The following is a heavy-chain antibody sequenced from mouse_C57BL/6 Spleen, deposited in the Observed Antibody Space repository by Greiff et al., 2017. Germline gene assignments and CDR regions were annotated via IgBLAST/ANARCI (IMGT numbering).Heavy chain of an antibody. Sequence: EVQLQQSGPVLVKPGASVKMSCKASGYTFTDYYMNWVKQSHGKSLEWIGVINPYNGGTSYNQKFKGKATLTVDKSSSTAYMEHNSLTSEDSAVYYCARSANWDFDYWGQGTTLTVSS. CDR2: INPYNGGT. D-gene: IGHD4-1*01. V-gene: IGHV1-19*01. CDR1: GYTFTDYY. CDR3: ARSANWDFDY. J-gene: IGHJ2*01.